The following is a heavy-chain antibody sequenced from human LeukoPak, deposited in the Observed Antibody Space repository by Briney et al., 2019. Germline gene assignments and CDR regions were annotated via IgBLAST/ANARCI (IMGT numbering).Heavy chain of an antibody. CDR3: AKSRALLWFGDSLSGQGDYFDY. Sequence: PGGSLRLSCAASGFTVSSNYMNWVRQAPGKGLEWVSAITGSGGSAYYADFVKGRFTISRDNSKNTLYLQMNSLRAEDTAVYYCAKSRALLWFGDSLSGQGDYFDYWGQGTLVTVSS. CDR2: ITGSGGSA. J-gene: IGHJ4*02. CDR1: GFTVSSNY. D-gene: IGHD3-10*01. V-gene: IGHV3-23*01.